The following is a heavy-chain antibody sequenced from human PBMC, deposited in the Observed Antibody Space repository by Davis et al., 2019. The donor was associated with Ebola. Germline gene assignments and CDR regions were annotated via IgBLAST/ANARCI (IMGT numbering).Heavy chain of an antibody. CDR2: INSNSGTS. J-gene: IGHJ5*02. CDR1: GLTFDDYA. Sequence: PGGSLRLSCATSGLTFDDYAMHWFRHAPGKGLEWVSGINSNSGTSAYAGSVKGRFTISRDNAQDSLYLQMNSLRTEDTAFYYCGKDFYGSGSYIDAWGQGTLVTVSS. CDR3: GKDFYGSGSYIDA. D-gene: IGHD3-10*01. V-gene: IGHV3-9*01.